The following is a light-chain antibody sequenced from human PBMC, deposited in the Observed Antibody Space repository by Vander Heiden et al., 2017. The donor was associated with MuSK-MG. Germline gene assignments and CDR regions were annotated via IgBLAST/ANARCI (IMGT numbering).Light chain of an antibody. Sequence: DLQMTQSPSTLSASVGDRVTITCRASRSIGSWLAWYKQKPGKAPKGLIYDASTWKRGVPSRFSGSGAGIEVNLTSSSRQPDDFATYYCQQYNSYPTWTFGQGTKVEIK. J-gene: IGKJ1*01. CDR3: QQYNSYPTWT. CDR1: RSIGSW. CDR2: DAS. V-gene: IGKV1-5*01.